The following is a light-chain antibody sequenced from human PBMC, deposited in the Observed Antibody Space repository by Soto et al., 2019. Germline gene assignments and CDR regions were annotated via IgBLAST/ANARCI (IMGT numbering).Light chain of an antibody. CDR2: LEGSGNY. J-gene: IGLJ2*01. CDR1: SGHSTYI. CDR3: ETWDSNSRV. V-gene: IGLV4-60*02. Sequence: QPVLTQSSSASASLGSSVKLTCTLSSGHSTYIIAWHQQQPGKAPRYLMKLEGSGNYNKGNGVPDRFPGSSSGADRYLTISNLQFEDEADYYCETWDSNSRVFGGGTKVTVL.